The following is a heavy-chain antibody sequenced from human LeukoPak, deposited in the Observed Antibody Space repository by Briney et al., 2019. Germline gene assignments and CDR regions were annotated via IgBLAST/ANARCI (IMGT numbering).Heavy chain of an antibody. CDR2: ISGGST. J-gene: IGHJ4*02. D-gene: IGHD3-22*01. Sequence: GGSLRLSCAASGFTVSSNEMSWVRQAPGKGLEWVSSISGGSTYYADSRKGRFTISRDNSKNTLHLQMNSLRAEDTAVYYCNDYYDSSGYYYGDYWGQGTLVTVSS. CDR3: NDYYDSSGYYYGDY. CDR1: GFTVSSNE. V-gene: IGHV3-38-3*01.